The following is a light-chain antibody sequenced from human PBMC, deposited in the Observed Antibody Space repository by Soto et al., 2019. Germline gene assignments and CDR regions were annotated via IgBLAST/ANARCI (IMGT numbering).Light chain of an antibody. J-gene: IGKJ1*01. V-gene: IGKV3-20*01. Sequence: EIVLTQSPATLSLSPGERATLSCRASQSVSSYLAWYQQKPGQAPSRLIYGASSRATDISDRFSGSGSGTDFTLTISRLEPEDFAVYYCQQYGSSPLFGQGTKVDIK. CDR2: GAS. CDR3: QQYGSSPL. CDR1: QSVSSY.